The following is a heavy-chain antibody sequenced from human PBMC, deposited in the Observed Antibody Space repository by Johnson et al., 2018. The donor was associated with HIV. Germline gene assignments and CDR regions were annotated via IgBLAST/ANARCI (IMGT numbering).Heavy chain of an antibody. CDR1: GFTVSSNT. CDR3: AKDSKVKRLTADAFDI. J-gene: IGHJ3*02. D-gene: IGHD4-11*01. CDR2: MSWDGGNT. V-gene: IGHV3-43*01. Sequence: VQLVESGGGLVQPGGSLRLSCAASGFTVSSNTKHWVRQAPGKGLEWASLMSWDGGNTNYTDSVKGRFTISRDNSKNSLYLQMNSLRTEDTALYYCAKDSKVKRLTADAFDIWGQGTMVTVSS.